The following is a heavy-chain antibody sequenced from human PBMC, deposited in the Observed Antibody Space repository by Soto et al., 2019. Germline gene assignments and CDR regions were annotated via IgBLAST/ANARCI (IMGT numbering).Heavy chain of an antibody. J-gene: IGHJ6*02. Sequence: SETLSLTCTVSGDFVSSSRYYWGWIRQPPGKGLEWIGSIYYTGDTFFNPSLKSRVTFSVDPSKNQFSLKLTSLTAADTAVYFCARHKELLLASLSYGLDLWGHGTTVTVSS. CDR2: IYYTGDT. D-gene: IGHD3-22*01. CDR3: ARHKELLLASLSYGLDL. V-gene: IGHV4-39*01. CDR1: GDFVSSSRYY.